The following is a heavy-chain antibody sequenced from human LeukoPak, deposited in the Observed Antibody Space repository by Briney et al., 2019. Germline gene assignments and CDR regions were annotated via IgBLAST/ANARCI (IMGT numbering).Heavy chain of an antibody. CDR3: AREGPSVTPYY. Sequence: GGSLRLSCAASGFNFGSNWMSWVRQAPGKGLEWVANIKQGGSEKYYVDSVKGRFTISRDNAKNSLYLQMNSLRAEDTAVYYCAREGPSVTPYYWGQGTLVTVSS. CDR1: GFNFGSNW. V-gene: IGHV3-7*01. CDR2: IKQGGSEK. J-gene: IGHJ4*02. D-gene: IGHD4-17*01.